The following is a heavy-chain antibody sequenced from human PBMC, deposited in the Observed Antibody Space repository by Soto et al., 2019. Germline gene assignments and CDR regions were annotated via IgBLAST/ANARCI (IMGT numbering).Heavy chain of an antibody. CDR2: IKQDGSQM. J-gene: IGHJ6*03. D-gene: IGHD3-3*01. CDR3: ARVPGITIFGVYYYFMDV. CDR1: GFTLSNYW. V-gene: IGHV3-7*01. Sequence: EVQLVESGGDLVQPGGSLRLSCAGSGFTLSNYWMSWVRQAPGKGPEWVANIKQDGSQMYYVDSVKGRFTISRDNAKNSLYLQMNSLRAEDTAVYYCARVPGITIFGVYYYFMDVWGKGTALTVSS.